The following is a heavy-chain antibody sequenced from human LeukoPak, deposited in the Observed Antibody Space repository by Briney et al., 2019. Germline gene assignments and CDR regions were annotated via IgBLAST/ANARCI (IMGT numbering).Heavy chain of an antibody. D-gene: IGHD1-26*01. J-gene: IGHJ3*02. CDR3: VKVWQPGRSYALDI. Sequence: GGSLRPSCEASGFTFDDYVMHWVRQAPGKGLEWVSLISGDGGSTYYADSVKGRFTISRDNSKNSLYLQMNSLRTEDTALYYCVKVWQPGRSYALDIWGQGTMVTVSS. CDR2: ISGDGGST. V-gene: IGHV3-43*02. CDR1: GFTFDDYV.